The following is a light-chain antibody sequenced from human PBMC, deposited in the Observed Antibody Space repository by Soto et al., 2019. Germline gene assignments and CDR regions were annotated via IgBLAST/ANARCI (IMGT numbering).Light chain of an antibody. J-gene: IGLJ2*01. V-gene: IGLV1-51*01. Sequence: QSVLTQPPSVSAAPGQKVTISCSGSSSNIGNNYVSWYQQLPGTAPKLLIYDNNKRPSGIPDRFSGSKSGTSATLGITGLQTGDEADYYCGTWDSSLSAAVFGGGTK. CDR3: GTWDSSLSAAV. CDR2: DNN. CDR1: SSNIGNNY.